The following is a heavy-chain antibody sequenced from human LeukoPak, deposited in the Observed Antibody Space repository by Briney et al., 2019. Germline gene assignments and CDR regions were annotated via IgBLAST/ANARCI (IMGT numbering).Heavy chain of an antibody. CDR2: IYYSGST. D-gene: IGHD7-27*01. J-gene: IGHJ3*02. CDR1: GGSISSGDYY. CDR3: ARATLGKAAFDI. V-gene: IGHV4-30-4*01. Sequence: SETLSLTCTVSGGSISSGDYYWSWIRQPPGKGLEWIGYIYYSGSTYYNPSLKSRVTISVDTSKNQFSLKLSSVTAADTAVYYCARATLGKAAFDIWGQGTMVTASS.